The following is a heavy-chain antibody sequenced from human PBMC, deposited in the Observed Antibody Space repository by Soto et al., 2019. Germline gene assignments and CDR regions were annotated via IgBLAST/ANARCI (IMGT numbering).Heavy chain of an antibody. J-gene: IGHJ4*02. CDR2: IIPILGIA. V-gene: IGHV1-69*02. CDR3: ARAVVGCSGGSCYPNFDY. CDR1: GGTFSSYT. D-gene: IGHD2-15*01. Sequence: GASVKVSCKASGGTFSSYTISWVRQAPGQGLEWMGRIIPILGIANYAQKFQGRVTITADKSTSTAYMELSSLRSEDTAVYYCARAVVGCSGGSCYPNFDYWGQGTLVTVSS.